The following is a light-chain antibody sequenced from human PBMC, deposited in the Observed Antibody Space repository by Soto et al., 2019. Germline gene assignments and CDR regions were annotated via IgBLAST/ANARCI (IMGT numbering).Light chain of an antibody. V-gene: IGKV3-20*01. CDR3: QQHETSPPT. J-gene: IGKJ3*01. CDR2: GAS. Sequence: EIVLTQSPGTLSLSPGERVILSCRTSQTVNSPYLAWYQQKPGQAPRLLISGASTRATGIPDRFSGSGSGTEFTLTISRLESEDFAVYYCQQHETSPPTFGPGTKVDVK. CDR1: QTVNSPY.